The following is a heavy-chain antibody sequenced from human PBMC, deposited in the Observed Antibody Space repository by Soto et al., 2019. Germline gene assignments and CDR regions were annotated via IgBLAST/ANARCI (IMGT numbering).Heavy chain of an antibody. CDR1: GGSFSGYY. V-gene: IGHV4-34*01. CDR3: ATPNYDGFFDY. J-gene: IGHJ4*02. D-gene: IGHD3-22*01. Sequence: QVLLQQWGAGLLKPSETLSLTCAVYGGSFSGYYWSWIRQPPGKGLEWIGEINHSGSTNYNPSLKSRVTISVDTSKNQFSLKLSSVTAADTAVYYCATPNYDGFFDYWGQGTPVTVSS. CDR2: INHSGST.